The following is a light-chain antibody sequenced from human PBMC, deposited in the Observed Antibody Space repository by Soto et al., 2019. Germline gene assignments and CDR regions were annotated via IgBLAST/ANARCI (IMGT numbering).Light chain of an antibody. Sequence: EIVLTQSPGTLSLSPGERATLSCRASQSVSSYLAWYQQKPGQAPRLLIYGASSRATGIPDRFSGSGSGTDFALTIIRLESEDFAVYYCQQYGRPSRTFGQGTKVEIK. CDR2: GAS. CDR3: QQYGRPSRT. CDR1: QSVSSY. J-gene: IGKJ1*01. V-gene: IGKV3-20*01.